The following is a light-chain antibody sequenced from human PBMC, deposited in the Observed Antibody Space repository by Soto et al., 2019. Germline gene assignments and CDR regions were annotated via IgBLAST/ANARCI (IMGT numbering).Light chain of an antibody. J-gene: IGLJ1*01. V-gene: IGLV2-14*01. CDR2: EVS. CDR3: SSYTSSSTQV. CDR1: SSDVGGYIY. Sequence: QSALTQPASVSGSPGQSITISCTGTSSDVGGYIYVSWYQQHPGKAPKLMIYEVSNRPSGVSNRFSGSKSGNTASLTISGLQAEDEADYYCSSYTSSSTQVFGTGTKVTVL.